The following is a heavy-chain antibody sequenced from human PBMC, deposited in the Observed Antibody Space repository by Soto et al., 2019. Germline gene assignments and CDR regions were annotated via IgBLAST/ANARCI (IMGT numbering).Heavy chain of an antibody. V-gene: IGHV3-30*03. CDR3: ARPNLRFLEWLPPPMYYYYGMDV. D-gene: IGHD3-3*01. CDR1: GFAFSTYG. Sequence: GGSLRLSCAATGFAFSTYGMHWVRQAPGKGREWVAAISYDGNEKYYANSLQGRFTITRDNSKNALYLQMNSLRAEETAVAYCARPNLRFLEWLPPPMYYYYGMDVWGQGTTVTVSS. CDR2: ISYDGNEK. J-gene: IGHJ6*02.